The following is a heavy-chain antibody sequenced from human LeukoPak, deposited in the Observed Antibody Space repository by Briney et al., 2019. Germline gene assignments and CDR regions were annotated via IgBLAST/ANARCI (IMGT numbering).Heavy chain of an antibody. D-gene: IGHD6-13*01. CDR1: GFTFSSYG. J-gene: IGHJ4*02. CDR2: IYSGGST. CDR3: AKHRSGIAASGSNY. V-gene: IGHV3-NL1*01. Sequence: PGGSLRLSCAASGFTFSSYGMHWVRQAPGKGLEWVSVIYSGGSTYYADSVKGRFTISRDDSNNTLYLQMNNLRVEDTAVYYCAKHRSGIAASGSNYWGQGTLVSVSS.